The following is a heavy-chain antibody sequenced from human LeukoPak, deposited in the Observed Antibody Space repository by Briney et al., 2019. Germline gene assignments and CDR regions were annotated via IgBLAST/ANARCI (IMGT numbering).Heavy chain of an antibody. CDR2: ISSSGGSS. D-gene: IGHD6-13*01. J-gene: IGHJ4*02. CDR1: GFTFSNYA. Sequence: GGSLRLSCSASGFTFSNYAMHWVRQAPGKGLQYVSTISSSGGSSSNADSVKGRFTISRDNSKNSLYLQMSSLRDEDTAVYYCVRDLYSSSLGICDYWGQGTLVTVSS. V-gene: IGHV3-64D*06. CDR3: VRDLYSSSLGICDY.